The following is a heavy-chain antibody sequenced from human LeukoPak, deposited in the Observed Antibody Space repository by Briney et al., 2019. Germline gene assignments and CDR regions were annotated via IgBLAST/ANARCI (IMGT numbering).Heavy chain of an antibody. V-gene: IGHV4-4*07. CDR2: IYTSGSN. CDR1: CGSISIYY. D-gene: IGHD6-19*01. CDR3: ARGGAVAGGIDY. J-gene: IGHJ4*02. Sequence: SDTLSPTRTLACGSISIYYWSWIRPPAGKGMEWIVRIYTSGSNNYTPSLKSRVTISVDKSKHQFSLKLSSVTAADTAVYYCARGGAVAGGIDYWGQGTLVTVSS.